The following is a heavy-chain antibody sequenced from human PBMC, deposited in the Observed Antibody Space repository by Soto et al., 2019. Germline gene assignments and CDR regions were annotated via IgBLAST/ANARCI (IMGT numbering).Heavy chain of an antibody. J-gene: IGHJ4*02. D-gene: IGHD4-17*01. Sequence: PSETLSLTCTVSGGSISSYYWSWIRQHPGKGLEWIGYIYYSGSTNYNPSLKSRVTRSVDTSQNQFSLKLSSVTAADTAVYYCARYPYGDYYFDYWGQGTLVTVS. CDR3: ARYPYGDYYFDY. CDR1: GGSISSYY. V-gene: IGHV4-59*01. CDR2: IYYSGST.